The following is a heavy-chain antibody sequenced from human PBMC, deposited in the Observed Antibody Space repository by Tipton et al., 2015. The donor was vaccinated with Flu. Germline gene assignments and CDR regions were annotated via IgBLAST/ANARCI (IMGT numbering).Heavy chain of an antibody. J-gene: IGHJ6*02. D-gene: IGHD5-12*01. CDR2: ISYDGRNK. CDR3: ARAGHIVATTSGMDV. Sequence: SLRLSCAASGFTFSNYGMHWLRQAAGKGLEWVSFISYDGRNKYYADSMRGRFTISRDNSKNTLYLQMHSLQTEDTAVYYCARAGHIVATTSGMDVWGQGTTVTVS. V-gene: IGHV3-30*19. CDR1: GFTFSNYG.